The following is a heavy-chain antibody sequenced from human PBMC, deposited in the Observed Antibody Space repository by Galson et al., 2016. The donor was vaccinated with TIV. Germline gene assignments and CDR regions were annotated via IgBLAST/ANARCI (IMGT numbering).Heavy chain of an antibody. Sequence: SLRLSCAASGFTFGDYGVNWFRQAPGKGLEWVGFVRNKGYGGTTEYAASVKGRFTISRDDSRSIAYLQMSRLKTEDTAVYYCTRDVVRDIILLPAGKFDYWGQGTLVTVSS. V-gene: IGHV3-49*03. CDR1: GFTFGDYG. J-gene: IGHJ4*02. CDR2: VRNKGYGGTT. CDR3: TRDVVRDIILLPAGKFDY. D-gene: IGHD2-2*01.